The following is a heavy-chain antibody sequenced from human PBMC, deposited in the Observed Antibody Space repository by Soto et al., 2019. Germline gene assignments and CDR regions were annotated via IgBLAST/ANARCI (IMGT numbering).Heavy chain of an antibody. CDR3: ARGGIAAAGTYYYYGMDV. CDR2: IWYDGSNK. V-gene: IGHV3-33*01. D-gene: IGHD6-13*01. J-gene: IGHJ6*02. CDR1: GFTFSSYG. Sequence: QVQLVESGGGVVQPGRSLRLSCAASGFTFSSYGMHWVRQAPGKGLVWVAVIWYDGSNKYYADSVKGRFTISRDNSKNTLYLQMNSLRAEDTAVYYWARGGIAAAGTYYYYGMDVWGQGTTVTVSS.